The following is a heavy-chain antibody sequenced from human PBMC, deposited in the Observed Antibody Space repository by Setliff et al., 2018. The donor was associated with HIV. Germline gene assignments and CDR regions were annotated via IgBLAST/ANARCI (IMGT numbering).Heavy chain of an antibody. Sequence: SETLSLTCTVSNGSISSGNHYWSWIRQHPGKGLEWIGYNDYRGSTYYNPSLKSRILISVDTSKNQVSLKLDSVTAADTAVYYCARSVPRYCSGGSCYPPLFDYWGQGTLVTVPS. CDR1: NGSISSGNHY. CDR2: NDYRGST. J-gene: IGHJ4*02. D-gene: IGHD2-15*01. CDR3: ARSVPRYCSGGSCYPPLFDY. V-gene: IGHV4-31*03.